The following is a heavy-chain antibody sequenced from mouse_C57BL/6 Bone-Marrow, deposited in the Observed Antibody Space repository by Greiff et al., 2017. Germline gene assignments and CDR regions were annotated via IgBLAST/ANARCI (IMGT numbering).Heavy chain of an antibody. CDR3: TRYYSNWYFDV. Sequence: EVPLQQSGTVLARPGASVKMSCKTSGYTFTSYWMHWVKQRPGQGLEWIGAIYPGNSDTSYNQKFKGKAKLTAVTSASTAYMELSSLTNEDSAVYYGTRYYSNWYFDVWGTGTTVTVSS. V-gene: IGHV1-5*01. CDR1: GYTFTSYW. D-gene: IGHD2-5*01. J-gene: IGHJ1*03. CDR2: IYPGNSDT.